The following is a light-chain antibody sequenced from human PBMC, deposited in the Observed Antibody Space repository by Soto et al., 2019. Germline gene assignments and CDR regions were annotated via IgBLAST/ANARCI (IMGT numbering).Light chain of an antibody. CDR2: GAS. J-gene: IGKJ3*01. V-gene: IGKV3-20*01. Sequence: EIVLTQSPGTLSLSPGERATLSCRASQSVSSSYLAWHQQKPGQAPRLLIHGASSGATGIPDRFSGSGSGTDFTLTISRLEPEDFAVYYCHQYGTSQFTFGPGTKVDIK. CDR3: HQYGTSQFT. CDR1: QSVSSSY.